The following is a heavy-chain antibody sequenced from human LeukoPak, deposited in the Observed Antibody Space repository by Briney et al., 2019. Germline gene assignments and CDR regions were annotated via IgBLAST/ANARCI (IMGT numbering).Heavy chain of an antibody. V-gene: IGHV3-30*02. CDR3: AKVDTAMVVTPFDH. Sequence: GGSLRLSCAASGFTFSSYGMHWVRQAPGKGLEWVAFIRYDGSNKYYADSVKGRFTISRDNSKNTLYLQMNSLRAEDTAVYYCAKVDTAMVVTPFDHWGQGTLVTVSS. D-gene: IGHD5-18*01. J-gene: IGHJ4*02. CDR1: GFTFSSYG. CDR2: IRYDGSNK.